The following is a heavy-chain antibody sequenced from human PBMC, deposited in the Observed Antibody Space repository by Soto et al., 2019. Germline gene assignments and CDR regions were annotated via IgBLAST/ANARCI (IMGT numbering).Heavy chain of an antibody. D-gene: IGHD3-10*01. V-gene: IGHV3-33*01. CDR3: GRVRYGGGITMVRSLDAFDI. Sequence: QVQLVESGGGVVQPGRSLRLSCAASGFTFSSYGMHWVRKAPGKGLEWVAVIWYDGSNKYYADSVKGRFNISRDNSKKTLYLHMNSLRAEDTDVYYCGRVRYGGGITMVRSLDAFDIWGQGTMVTVSS. CDR1: GFTFSSYG. J-gene: IGHJ3*02. CDR2: IWYDGSNK.